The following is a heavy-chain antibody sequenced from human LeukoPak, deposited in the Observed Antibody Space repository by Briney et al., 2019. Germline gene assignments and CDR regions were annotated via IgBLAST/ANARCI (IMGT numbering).Heavy chain of an antibody. V-gene: IGHV3-23*01. CDR3: ARGTYYGGMGDYFDY. Sequence: GGSLRLSCAASGFTFSNYAMSWVRQAPGKGLEWVSAISGSGGSTYYADSVKGRFTISRDNSKNTLYLQMISLRAEDTAVYYCARGTYYGGMGDYFDYWGQGTLVTVSS. J-gene: IGHJ4*02. CDR1: GFTFSNYA. CDR2: ISGSGGST. D-gene: IGHD1-26*01.